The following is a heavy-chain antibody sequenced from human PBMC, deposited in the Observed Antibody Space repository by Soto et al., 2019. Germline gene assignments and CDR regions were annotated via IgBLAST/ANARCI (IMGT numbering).Heavy chain of an antibody. CDR2: ISSDGSNK. Sequence: QVQLVESGGGVVQPGRSLRLSCAASGFTFSSNSMHWVRQAPGKGLEWVSAISSDGSNKYYADSVKGRFTISRDNSKNMLHLQMNSLRTEDTALYYCASELIAWGQGTLVTVSS. CDR1: GFTFSSNS. D-gene: IGHD2-21*01. CDR3: ASELIA. V-gene: IGHV3-30-3*01. J-gene: IGHJ4*02.